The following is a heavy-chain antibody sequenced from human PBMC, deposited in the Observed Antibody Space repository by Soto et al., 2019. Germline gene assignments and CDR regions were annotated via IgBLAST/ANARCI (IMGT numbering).Heavy chain of an antibody. CDR1: GFTVSSNY. V-gene: IGHV3-66*01. J-gene: IGHJ4*02. CDR3: ARRERAAAGTGYFDY. Sequence: GGSLRLSCAASGFTVSSNYMSWVRQAPGKGLEWVSVIYSGGSTYYADSVKGRFTISRDNSKNTLYLQMNSLRAEDTAVYYCARRERAAAGTGYFDYWGQGTLVTVSS. CDR2: IYSGGST. D-gene: IGHD6-13*01.